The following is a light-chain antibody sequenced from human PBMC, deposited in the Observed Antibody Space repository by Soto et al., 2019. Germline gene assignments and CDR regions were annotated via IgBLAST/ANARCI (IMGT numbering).Light chain of an antibody. CDR1: QSLLHSNGYNY. V-gene: IGKV2-28*01. Sequence: DIVMTQSPLSLPVTPGEPASISCRSSQSLLHSNGYNYLDWYLQKPEQSPQILIYLGSHRASGVPDRFSGSGSGTDFTLKISRVEAEDDGVYYCMQALQTPTFGGGTRVEIK. J-gene: IGKJ4*01. CDR2: LGS. CDR3: MQALQTPT.